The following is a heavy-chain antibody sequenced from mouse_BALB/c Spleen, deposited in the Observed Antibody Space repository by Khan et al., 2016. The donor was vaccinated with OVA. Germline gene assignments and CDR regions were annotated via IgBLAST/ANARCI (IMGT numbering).Heavy chain of an antibody. J-gene: IGHJ4*01. Sequence: QVQLKQSGPGLVQPSQSLSITCTVSGFSLTSYGVHWVRQSPGKGLEWRGVIWSGGSTDYNAAFISRLSISKDNSKSQVFFKMNSLQANDTAIYYCARIFRGTTDYAMDYWGQGTSVTVSS. CDR1: GFSLTSYG. CDR2: IWSGGST. CDR3: ARIFRGTTDYAMDY. V-gene: IGHV2-2*02. D-gene: IGHD2-14*01.